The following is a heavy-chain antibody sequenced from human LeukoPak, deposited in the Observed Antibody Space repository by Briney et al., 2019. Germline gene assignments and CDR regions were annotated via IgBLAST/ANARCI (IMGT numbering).Heavy chain of an antibody. CDR2: ISGSGGNT. Sequence: GGSLRLSCAASGFTFSSYAMSWVRQAAGQGLEWVSAISGSGGNTFYTDSVKGRFTISRDNSKNTVYLQMNSLRAEDTATYYCAKGGSIAARFYYYYIDFWGEGTTVTISS. CDR1: GFTFSSYA. J-gene: IGHJ6*03. V-gene: IGHV3-23*01. D-gene: IGHD6-6*01. CDR3: AKGGSIAARFYYYYIDF.